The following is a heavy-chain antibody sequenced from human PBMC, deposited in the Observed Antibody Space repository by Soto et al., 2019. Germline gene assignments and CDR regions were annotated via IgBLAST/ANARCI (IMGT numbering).Heavy chain of an antibody. CDR2: ISYDGSNK. J-gene: IGHJ4*02. CDR3: AKGPSRGARSSWYAAWY. V-gene: IGHV3-30*18. CDR1: GFTFSSYG. D-gene: IGHD6-13*01. Sequence: GGSLRLSCAASGFTFSSYGMHWVRQAPGKGLEWVAVISYDGSNKYYADSVKGRFTISGDNSKNTLYLQMNSLRAEDTAVYYCAKGPSRGARSSWYAAWYWGQGTLVTVSS.